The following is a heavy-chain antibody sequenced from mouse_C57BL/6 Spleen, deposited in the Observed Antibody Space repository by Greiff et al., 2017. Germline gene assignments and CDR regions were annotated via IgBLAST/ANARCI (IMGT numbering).Heavy chain of an antibody. CDR1: GFNIKDYY. V-gene: IGHV14-1*01. CDR2: IDPEDGDT. Sequence: VQLKESGAELVRPGASVKLSCTASGFNIKDYYMHWVKQRPEQGLEWIGRIDPEDGDTEYAPKFQGKATMTADTSSNTAYLQLSSLTSEDTAVYYCTTFGYDFYYYAMDYWGQGTSVTVSS. D-gene: IGHD2-2*01. J-gene: IGHJ4*01. CDR3: TTFGYDFYYYAMDY.